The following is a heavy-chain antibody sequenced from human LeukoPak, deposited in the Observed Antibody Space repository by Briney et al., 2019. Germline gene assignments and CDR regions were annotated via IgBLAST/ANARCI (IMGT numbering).Heavy chain of an antibody. CDR2: ISAYNGNT. CDR3: ARHPVDSGSYPSLADY. Sequence: ASVKVSCKASGYTFTSYGISWVRQAPGHGLGWMGWISAYNGNTNYAQKLQGRGTMTTDTSTSTAYMELRSLRSDDTAVYYCARHPVDSGSYPSLADYWGQGTLVTVSS. D-gene: IGHD1-26*01. CDR1: GYTFTSYG. J-gene: IGHJ4*02. V-gene: IGHV1-18*01.